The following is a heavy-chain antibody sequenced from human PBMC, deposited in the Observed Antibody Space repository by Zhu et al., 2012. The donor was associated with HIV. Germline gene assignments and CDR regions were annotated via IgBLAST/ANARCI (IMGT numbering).Heavy chain of an antibody. CDR3: ARDRRGFGDRYYFDS. Sequence: QVQLQESGPGLVKPSETLSLTCSVSGDSMNNHFWGWIRQPPGKGLEWIGYIYYSGSTNYNPSFKSRLTISVDTSRNLFSLKLTSVTAADTAVYYCARDRRGFGDRYYFDSWGQGTLASVSS. CDR2: IYYSGST. J-gene: IGHJ4*02. D-gene: IGHD2-15*01. V-gene: IGHV4-59*11. CDR1: GDSMNNHF.